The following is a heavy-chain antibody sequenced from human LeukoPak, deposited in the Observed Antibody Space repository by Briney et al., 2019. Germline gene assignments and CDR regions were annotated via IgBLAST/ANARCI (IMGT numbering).Heavy chain of an antibody. D-gene: IGHD4-17*01. CDR3: ARGSDFGDY. Sequence: SETLSLTCTVSGGSISSSSYYWSWIRQPPGKGLEWIGYIYNSGSTNYNPPLKSRVTISVDTSKNQLSMKLSSVTAADAAVYYCARGSDFGDYWGQGTLVTVSS. J-gene: IGHJ4*02. CDR2: IYNSGST. V-gene: IGHV4-61*01. CDR1: GGSISSSSYY.